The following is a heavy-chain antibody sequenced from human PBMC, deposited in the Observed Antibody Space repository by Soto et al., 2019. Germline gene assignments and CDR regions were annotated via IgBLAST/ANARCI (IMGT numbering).Heavy chain of an antibody. CDR3: ARGRIVGARGPRSEYYYYYGMDV. D-gene: IGHD1-26*01. V-gene: IGHV1-69*13. Sequence: GASVKVSCKASGGTFSSYAISWVRQAPAQGLEWMGGIIPIFGTANYAQKFQGRVTITADESTSTAYTELSSLRSEDTAVYYCARGRIVGARGPRSEYYYYYGMDVWGQGTTVTVSS. CDR2: IIPIFGTA. CDR1: GGTFSSYA. J-gene: IGHJ6*02.